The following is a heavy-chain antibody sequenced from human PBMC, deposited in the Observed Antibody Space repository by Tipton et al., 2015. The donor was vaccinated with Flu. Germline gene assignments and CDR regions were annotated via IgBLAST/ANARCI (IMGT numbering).Heavy chain of an antibody. CDR3: ARVDSSGYYPGH. J-gene: IGHJ4*02. V-gene: IGHV4-59*01. Sequence: TLSLTCTVSGGSISGYYWSWIRQPPGKGLEWIGYIYYSGSTNYNPSLKSRVTISVDTSKNQFSLKLSSVTAADTAVYYCARVDSSGYYPGHWGQGTLVTVSS. CDR2: IYYSGST. CDR1: GGSISGYY. D-gene: IGHD3-22*01.